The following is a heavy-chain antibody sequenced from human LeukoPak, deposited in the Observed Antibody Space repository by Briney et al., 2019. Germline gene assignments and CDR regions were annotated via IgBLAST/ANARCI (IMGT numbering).Heavy chain of an antibody. CDR2: IKKDGSEE. Sequence: SGGSLRLSCAASGFTLNSYLMSWVRQAPGRGLEWVANIKKDGSEESYLDSVKGRFTVPRDNAKNSLFLQMNSLRGEDTAVYYCARTNPNRNALDLWGQGTMVTISS. J-gene: IGHJ3*01. D-gene: IGHD1-14*01. CDR3: ARTNPNRNALDL. V-gene: IGHV3-7*01. CDR1: GFTLNSYL.